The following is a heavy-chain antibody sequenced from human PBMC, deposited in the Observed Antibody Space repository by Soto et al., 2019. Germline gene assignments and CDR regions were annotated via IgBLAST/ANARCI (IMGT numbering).Heavy chain of an antibody. D-gene: IGHD3-3*01. Sequence: GGSLRLSCAASGFTFSSYSMNWVRQAPGKGLEWVSSISSSSSYIYYADSVKGRFTISRDNAKNSLYLQMNSLRAEDTAVYYCARAPYYDFWSGYTNDYWGQGTLVTVSS. CDR2: ISSSSSYI. CDR1: GFTFSSYS. CDR3: ARAPYYDFWSGYTNDY. J-gene: IGHJ4*02. V-gene: IGHV3-21*01.